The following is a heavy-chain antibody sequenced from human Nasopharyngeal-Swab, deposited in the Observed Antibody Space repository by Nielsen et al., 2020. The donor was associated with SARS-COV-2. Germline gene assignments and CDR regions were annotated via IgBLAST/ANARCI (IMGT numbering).Heavy chain of an antibody. J-gene: IGHJ4*02. CDR3: AREDGGDTMIVVVMVY. CDR1: GFTFSSYD. D-gene: IGHD3-22*01. CDR2: ISYDGSNK. V-gene: IGHV3-30*04. Sequence: GESLKISCAASGFTFSSYDMHWVRQAPGKGLEWVAVISYDGSNKYYADSVKGRFTISRDNSKNTLYLQMNSLRAEDTAVYYCAREDGGDTMIVVVMVYWGQGTLVTVSS.